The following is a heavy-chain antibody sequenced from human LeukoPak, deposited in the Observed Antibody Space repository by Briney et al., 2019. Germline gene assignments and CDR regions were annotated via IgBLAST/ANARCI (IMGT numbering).Heavy chain of an antibody. CDR3: ARAAEPYYYYYMDV. D-gene: IGHD1-14*01. V-gene: IGHV1-2*02. J-gene: IGHJ6*03. CDR1: GYTFTDYY. CDR2: INPHSGGT. Sequence: GASVKVSCKASGYTFTDYYMHWVRQAPGQGLEWMGWINPHSGGTDHAQKFQGRVTMTRDTSISTAYMELSRLRSDDTAVYYCARAAEPYYYYYMDVWGKGTTVTISS.